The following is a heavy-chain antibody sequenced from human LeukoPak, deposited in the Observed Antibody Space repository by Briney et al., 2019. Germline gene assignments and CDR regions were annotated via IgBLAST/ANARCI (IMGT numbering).Heavy chain of an antibody. D-gene: IGHD3-10*01. CDR1: GGSINSLY. CDR3: ARHVSGIYGSRGDFDY. Sequence: SETLSLTCSVPGGSINSLYWSWIRQPPGKGLEWIGYIHSNGGTNYNPSLKSRVTMSVDTSKNQFSLKLNSVTAADSAVYFCARHVSGIYGSRGDFDYWGQGTLVTVSS. V-gene: IGHV4-59*08. CDR2: IHSNGGT. J-gene: IGHJ4*02.